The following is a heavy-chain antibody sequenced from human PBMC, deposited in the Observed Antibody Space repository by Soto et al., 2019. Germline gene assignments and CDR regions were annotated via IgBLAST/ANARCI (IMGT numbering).Heavy chain of an antibody. J-gene: IGHJ5*02. CDR2: INSDGSST. Sequence: PGGSLRLSCAASRFTFSSFWFHWVRQAPGKGLVWVSHINSDGSSTSYADSVKGRFTISRDNAKNTLYLQMNSLRAEDTAVYYCARAAYSSSKTFIFDPWGQGTLVTVSS. CDR1: RFTFSSFW. D-gene: IGHD6-13*01. CDR3: ARAAYSSSKTFIFDP. V-gene: IGHV3-74*01.